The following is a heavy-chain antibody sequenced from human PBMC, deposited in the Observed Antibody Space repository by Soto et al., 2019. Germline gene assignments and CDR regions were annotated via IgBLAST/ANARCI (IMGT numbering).Heavy chain of an antibody. CDR2: ITGSGGGT. D-gene: IGHD6-13*01. CDR1: GFTFSNYA. J-gene: IGHJ4*02. V-gene: IGHV3-23*01. CDR3: AKRPLPRAGFDY. Sequence: EVQLLESGGGLVQPGGSLRLSCAASGFTFSNYAMTWVRQAPGKGLEWVSVITGSGGGTYFVDSVKGRFTISRHNSKTTVYLQMTGLRAEDTAVYYCAKRPLPRAGFDYWGEGTLVTVSS.